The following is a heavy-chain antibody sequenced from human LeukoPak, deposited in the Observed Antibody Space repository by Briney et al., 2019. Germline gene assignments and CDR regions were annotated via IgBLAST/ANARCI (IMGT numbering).Heavy chain of an antibody. D-gene: IGHD1-26*01. CDR1: SEPFSGYY. J-gene: IGHJ4*02. CDR3: GRYFAGIVGATTPRWLVYFDY. Sequence: SDTLSLTCAVYSEPFSGYYWIWIPHPPGKGLEWIGEINYSGCPNFNRSRKSRVHISLDTPKNHFSLKLSHVTDAEPAAYYFGRYFAGIVGATTPRWLVYFDYWGQGTLVTVVS. V-gene: IGHV4-34*01. CDR2: INYSGCP.